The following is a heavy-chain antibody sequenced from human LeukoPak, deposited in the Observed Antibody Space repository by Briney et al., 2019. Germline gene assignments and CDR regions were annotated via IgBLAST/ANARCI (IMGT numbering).Heavy chain of an antibody. D-gene: IGHD4-23*01. Sequence: GASVKVPCKASGYFFRDYYMHWVRQAPGQGLEWMGWINPSSGDANYAQKFQGRVTMTSDTSISTAYLELNRLRADDTAIYFCARDVHDYGGNSGFDYWGQGSLVIVSS. CDR3: ARDVHDYGGNSGFDY. V-gene: IGHV1-2*02. J-gene: IGHJ4*01. CDR1: GYFFRDYY. CDR2: INPSSGDA.